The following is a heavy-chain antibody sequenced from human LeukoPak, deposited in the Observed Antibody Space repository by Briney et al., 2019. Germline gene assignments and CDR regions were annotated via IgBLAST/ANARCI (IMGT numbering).Heavy chain of an antibody. CDR3: ARVDFPDAFDI. J-gene: IGHJ3*02. CDR2: ISHSGTT. V-gene: IGHV4-39*07. CDR1: GGSINSSPYY. Sequence: SETLSLTCSVSGGSINSSPYYWAWLRQPPGKGLEWVGSISHSGTTYYSPSLESRVTVSQDASENQFSLILTSLTVADTAVYYCARVDFPDAFDIWGQGTRVTVSS.